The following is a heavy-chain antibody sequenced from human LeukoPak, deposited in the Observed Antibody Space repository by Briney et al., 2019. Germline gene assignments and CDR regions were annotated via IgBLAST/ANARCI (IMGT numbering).Heavy chain of an antibody. Sequence: GGSLRLSCAASGFTFSSYGMHWVRQAPGKGLEWVAVIWYDGSNKYYADSVKGRFTISRDNSKNTLYLQMNSLRAEDTAVYYCAKDYGGSYYSFWGQGTLVTVSS. V-gene: IGHV3-33*06. CDR2: IWYDGSNK. CDR3: AKDYGGSYYSF. D-gene: IGHD1-26*01. J-gene: IGHJ4*02. CDR1: GFTFSSYG.